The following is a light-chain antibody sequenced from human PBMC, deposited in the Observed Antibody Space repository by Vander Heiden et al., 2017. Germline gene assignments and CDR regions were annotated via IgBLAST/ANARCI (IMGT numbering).Light chain of an antibody. J-gene: IGKJ1*01. V-gene: IGKV3-20*01. CDR2: GSS. CDR1: QSISSSY. Sequence: DIVLPQSPGPLSLSPGERATLSCRASQSISSSYLAWYQQKPGQAPRLLIYGSSTRATGIPDRFSGSGSGTDFTLTISRLEPEDFAVYFCQQYGSTLRSFGQGTKVEIK. CDR3: QQYGSTLRS.